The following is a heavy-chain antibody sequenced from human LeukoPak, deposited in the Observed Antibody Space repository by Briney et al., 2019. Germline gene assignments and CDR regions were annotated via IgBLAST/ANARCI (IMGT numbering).Heavy chain of an antibody. D-gene: IGHD3-22*01. CDR2: ISHIGSA. V-gene: IGHV4-38-2*02. CDR1: AYSFSSEYS. CDR3: AREDYYNSGGYYLDY. Sequence: SETLSLTCTVSAYSFSSEYSWAWIRQPPGQGLEWIGNISHIGSAYYNPSLKSRVTISIDTSKNQFSLKLSSVTAADTAVYFCAREDYYNSGGYYLDYWGQGTLVTVSS. J-gene: IGHJ4*02.